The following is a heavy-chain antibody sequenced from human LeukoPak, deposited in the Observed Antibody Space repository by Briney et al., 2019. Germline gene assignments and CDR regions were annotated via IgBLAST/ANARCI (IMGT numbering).Heavy chain of an antibody. CDR3: ARDPMSHRIAAADPGNWFDP. CDR2: ISSSSSYI. CDR1: GFTFTSYY. J-gene: IGHJ5*02. D-gene: IGHD6-13*01. V-gene: IGHV3-21*01. Sequence: GGSLRLSCAASGFTFTSYYMHWVRQAPGKGLEWVSSISSSSSYIYYADSVKGRFTISRDNAKNSLYLQMNSLRAEDTAVYYCARDPMSHRIAAADPGNWFDPWGQGTLVTVSS.